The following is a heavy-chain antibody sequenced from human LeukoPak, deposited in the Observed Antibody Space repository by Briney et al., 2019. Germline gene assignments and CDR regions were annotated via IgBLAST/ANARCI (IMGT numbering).Heavy chain of an antibody. Sequence: ASVKVSCKASGGTFSSYAISWVRQAPGQGLEWMGGIIPIFGTANYAQKFQRRVTITADESTSTAYTELSSLRSEDTAVYYCARRYCSSTSCAYFDYWGQGTLVTVSS. J-gene: IGHJ4*02. CDR3: ARRYCSSTSCAYFDY. CDR2: IIPIFGTA. V-gene: IGHV1-69*13. CDR1: GGTFSSYA. D-gene: IGHD2-2*01.